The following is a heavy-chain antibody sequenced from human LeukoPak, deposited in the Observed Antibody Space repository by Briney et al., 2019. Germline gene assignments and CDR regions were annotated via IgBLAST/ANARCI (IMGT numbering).Heavy chain of an antibody. CDR2: ISGSTTYT. Sequence: GGSLRLSCAASGYTFSDYYMNWIRQAPGKGLEWISYISGSTTYTNYADSVQGRFTISRDNAKNSLYLQMSSLRAEDTAVYYCVLSDSSGVEYFQHWGQGTLVTVS. J-gene: IGHJ1*01. CDR1: GYTFSDYY. V-gene: IGHV3-11*06. CDR3: VLSDSSGVEYFQH. D-gene: IGHD3-22*01.